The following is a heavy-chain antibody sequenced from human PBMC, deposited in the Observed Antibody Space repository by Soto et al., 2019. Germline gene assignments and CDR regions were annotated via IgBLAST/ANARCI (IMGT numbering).Heavy chain of an antibody. Sequence: ASVKVSCKASGYTFTSYDINWVRQATGQGLEWMGWMNPNSGNTGYAQKFQGRVTMTRNTSISTAYMELSSLRSEDTAVYYCAREPRICGGSCYNWFDPWGQGTLVTVSS. CDR2: MNPNSGNT. D-gene: IGHD2-15*01. CDR3: AREPRICGGSCYNWFDP. V-gene: IGHV1-8*01. CDR1: GYTFTSYD. J-gene: IGHJ5*02.